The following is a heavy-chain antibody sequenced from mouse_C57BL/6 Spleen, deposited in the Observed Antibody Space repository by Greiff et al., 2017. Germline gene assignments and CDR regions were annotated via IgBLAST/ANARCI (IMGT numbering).Heavy chain of an antibody. CDR1: GYTFTGYW. V-gene: IGHV1-9*01. D-gene: IGHD1-1*01. J-gene: IGHJ1*03. Sequence: QVQLKQSGAELMKPGASVKLSCKATGYTFTGYWIEWVKQRPGHGLEWIGESLPGSGSTNYNEKFKGKATFSADTTSNTAYMQLSSLTTEDSAIYYCARSRAYYGSSPWYFDVWGTGTTVTVSS. CDR2: SLPGSGST. CDR3: ARSRAYYGSSPWYFDV.